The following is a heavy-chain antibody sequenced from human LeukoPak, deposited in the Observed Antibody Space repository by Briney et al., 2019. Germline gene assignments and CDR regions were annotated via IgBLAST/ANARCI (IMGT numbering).Heavy chain of an antibody. V-gene: IGHV4-61*09. CDR3: ARSSLAVYFNY. Sequence: SQTLSLTCTVSGGSISSGSYYWNWIRQPAGKGQEWLGNIFTRGTTNYNASLESRLTISLDTARNQFSLSLRSVTAADTAIYFCARSSLAVYFNYWGQGTLVTASS. J-gene: IGHJ4*02. CDR1: GGSISSGSYY. D-gene: IGHD6-19*01. CDR2: IFTRGTT.